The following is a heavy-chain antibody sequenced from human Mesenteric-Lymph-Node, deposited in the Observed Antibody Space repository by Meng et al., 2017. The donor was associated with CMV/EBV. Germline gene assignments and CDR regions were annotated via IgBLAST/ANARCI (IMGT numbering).Heavy chain of an antibody. V-gene: IGHV3-15*01. CDR1: GFTFSDAW. D-gene: IGHD3-3*02. CDR2: IRRKSDGETT. Sequence: GGSLRLSCAASGFTFSDAWMSWVRQAPGKGLEWVGLIRRKSDGETTNYAPPVPDRFTISRDDSKNMLYLQMNGLKMEDTAMYYCATYRIIFGDGLGSWGQGTLVTVSS. CDR3: ATYRIIFGDGLGS. J-gene: IGHJ5*01.